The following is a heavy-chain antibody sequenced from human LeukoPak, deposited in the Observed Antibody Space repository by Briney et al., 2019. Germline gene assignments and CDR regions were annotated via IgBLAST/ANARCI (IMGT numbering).Heavy chain of an antibody. CDR2: IYTSGST. J-gene: IGHJ4*02. V-gene: IGHV4-61*02. D-gene: IGHD3-10*01. CDR1: GGSISSGSYY. CDR3: ARGSYYFDY. Sequence: SETLSLTCTVSGGSISSGSYYWSWIRQPAGKGLEWIGRIYTSGSTNYNPSLKSRVTISVDTSKNQFSLKLSSVTAADTAVYYCARGSYYFDYWGQGTLVTVSS.